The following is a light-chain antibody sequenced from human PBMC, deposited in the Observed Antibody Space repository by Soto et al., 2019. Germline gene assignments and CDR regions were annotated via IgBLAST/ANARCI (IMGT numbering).Light chain of an antibody. CDR1: NNDVGSYNL. Sequence: QSALTQPASVSGSPGQSITISCTGTNNDVGSYNLVSWYQQLPGKAPKLMIYEGSKRPSGVSNRFSASKSGNTASLTISGLQAEDEADYYCCSYAGVDKPAVVFGGGTKLTVL. CDR3: CSYAGVDKPAVV. CDR2: EGS. J-gene: IGLJ2*01. V-gene: IGLV2-23*01.